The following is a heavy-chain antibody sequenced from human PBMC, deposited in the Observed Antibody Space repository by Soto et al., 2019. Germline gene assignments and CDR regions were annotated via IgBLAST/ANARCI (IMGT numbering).Heavy chain of an antibody. D-gene: IGHD1-7*01. J-gene: IGHJ4*02. CDR1: GGSFSGYY. CDR3: ARSGITGTTDY. CDR2: INHSGST. V-gene: IGHV4-34*01. Sequence: LSLPCAVYGGSFSGYYWSWIRQPPGKGLEWIGEINHSGSTNYNPSLKSRVTISVDTSKNQFSLKLSSVTAADTAVYYCARSGITGTTDYWGQGTLVTVSS.